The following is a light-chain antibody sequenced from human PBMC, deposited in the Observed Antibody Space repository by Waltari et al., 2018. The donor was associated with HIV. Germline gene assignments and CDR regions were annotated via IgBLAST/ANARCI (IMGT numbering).Light chain of an antibody. J-gene: IGLJ3*02. CDR3: QSADNTAIYWV. CDR1: ALPKQY. Sequence: SYELTQPPSVSVSPGQTARITCSGHALPKQYAYWYQQKPGQAPVLVIFKDTERPSGIPDRFSGSSSGTIVTLTISGVQAEDEADYYCQSADNTAIYWVFGGGTKLTVL. CDR2: KDT. V-gene: IGLV3-25*03.